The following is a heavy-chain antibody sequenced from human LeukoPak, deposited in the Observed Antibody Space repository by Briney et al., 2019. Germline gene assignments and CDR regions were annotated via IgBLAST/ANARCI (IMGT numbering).Heavy chain of an antibody. CDR3: ARDELIVVVPAAIYYYYGMDV. CDR1: GGTFSSYA. J-gene: IGHJ6*02. D-gene: IGHD2-2*01. V-gene: IGHV1-69*13. Sequence: SVKVSCKASGGTFSSYAISWVRQALGQGLEWMGGIIPIFGTANYAQKFQGRVTITADESTSTAYMELSSLRSEDTAVYYCARDELIVVVPAAIYYYYGMDVWGQGTTVTVSS. CDR2: IIPIFGTA.